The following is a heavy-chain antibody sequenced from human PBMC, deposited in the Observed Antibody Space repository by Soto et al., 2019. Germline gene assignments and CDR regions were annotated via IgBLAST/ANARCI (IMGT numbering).Heavy chain of an antibody. CDR1: GGSFSGYY. V-gene: IGHV4-34*01. CDR3: AWTYYYDSSGHKVLDY. CDR2: INHSGST. J-gene: IGHJ4*02. D-gene: IGHD3-22*01. Sequence: SETLSLTCAVYGGSFSGYYWSWIRQPPGKGLEWIGEINHSGSTNYNPSLKSRVTISVDTSKNQFSLKLSSVTAADTAVYYCAWTYYYDSSGHKVLDYWGQGTLVTVS.